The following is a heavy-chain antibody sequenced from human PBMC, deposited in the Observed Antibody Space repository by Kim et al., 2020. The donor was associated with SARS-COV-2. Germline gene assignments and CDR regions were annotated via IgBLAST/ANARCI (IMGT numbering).Heavy chain of an antibody. Sequence: GGSLRLSCAASGFTFDDYAMHWVRQAPGKGLEWVSGISWNSGSIGYADSVKGRFTISRDNAKNSLYLQMNSLRAEDTALYYCAKLNYYDSSVDYWGQGTL. J-gene: IGHJ4*02. CDR2: ISWNSGSI. V-gene: IGHV3-9*01. CDR3: AKLNYYDSSVDY. CDR1: GFTFDDYA. D-gene: IGHD3-22*01.